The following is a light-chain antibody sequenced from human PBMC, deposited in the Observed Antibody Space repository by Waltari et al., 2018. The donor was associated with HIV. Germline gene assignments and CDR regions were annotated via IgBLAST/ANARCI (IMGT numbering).Light chain of an antibody. V-gene: IGLV1-51*01. CDR3: GTWDSSLNAVL. CDR1: NSNIGNNF. Sequence: QSVLTQPPSVSAAPGQKVTISCSGSNSNIGNNFVSWFQQLPGIAPQRLIYDTNSRPSAIPARFSASKSGTSATLGITGLQTGDEADYYCGTWDSSLNAVLFGGGTKLTVL. J-gene: IGLJ2*01. CDR2: DTN.